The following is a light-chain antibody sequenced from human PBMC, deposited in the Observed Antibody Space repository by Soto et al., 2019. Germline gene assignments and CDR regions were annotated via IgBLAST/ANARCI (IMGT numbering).Light chain of an antibody. CDR2: SNN. Sequence: QSVLTQPPSASGTPGQRGTISCSGSSSNIGSNTVNWYQQLPGTAPTLLIYSNNQRPSGVPDRFSGSKSGTSASLAVNGLQSGDAADYYCAAWVDSLNGPLFGGGTKLTVL. CDR1: SSNIGSNT. J-gene: IGLJ3*02. V-gene: IGLV1-44*01. CDR3: AAWVDSLNGPL.